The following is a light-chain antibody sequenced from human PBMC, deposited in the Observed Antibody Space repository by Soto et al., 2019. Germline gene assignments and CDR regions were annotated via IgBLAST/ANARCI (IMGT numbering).Light chain of an antibody. CDR1: SSDVGNYKY. V-gene: IGLV2-14*01. CDR2: EVS. Sequence: QSALTQPASVSASPGQTITISCTGTSSDVGNYKYVSWYQQHPGKAPKLMIYEVSNRPSGVSNRFSGSKSGNTASLTISGLHAEDATDYYCFSYTSSGTYVFGTGTKVTVL. CDR3: FSYTSSGTYV. J-gene: IGLJ1*01.